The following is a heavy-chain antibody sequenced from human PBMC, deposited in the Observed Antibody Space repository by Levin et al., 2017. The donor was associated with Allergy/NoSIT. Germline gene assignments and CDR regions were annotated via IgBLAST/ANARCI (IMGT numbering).Heavy chain of an antibody. CDR1: GYIFTAYF. CDR3: ARDLEYCSGGSCYDFAY. J-gene: IGHJ4*02. D-gene: IGHD2-15*01. V-gene: IGHV1-2*06. Sequence: ASVKVSCKTSGYIFTAYFMHWVRQAPGQGLEWMGRINPNTGDTDYAQRFQGRVTLTRDTSINTAYMDLSRLRSDDTAVYYCARDLEYCSGGSCYDFAYWGQGTLVTVSS. CDR2: INPNTGDT.